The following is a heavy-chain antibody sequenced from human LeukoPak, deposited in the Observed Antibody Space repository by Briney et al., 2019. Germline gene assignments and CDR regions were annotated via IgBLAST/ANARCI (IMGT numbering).Heavy chain of an antibody. CDR2: INPSGGST. CDR3: ARAVLRYFDWYWYFDL. D-gene: IGHD3-9*01. J-gene: IGHJ2*01. CDR1: GYTFTNYY. Sequence: ASVKVSCKASGYTFTNYYMNWVRQAPGQGLEWMGIINPSGGSTSYAQKFQGRVTVTRDTSTSTVYMELSSLRSEDTAMYYCARAVLRYFDWYWYFDLWGRGTLVTVSS. V-gene: IGHV1-46*01.